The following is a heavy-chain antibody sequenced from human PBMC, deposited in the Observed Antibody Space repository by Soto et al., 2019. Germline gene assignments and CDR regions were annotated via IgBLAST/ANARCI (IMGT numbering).Heavy chain of an antibody. V-gene: IGHV3-21*01. Sequence: CAXSGFTFSSYSMNWVRQAPGKGLEWVSSISSSSSYIYYADSVKGRFTISRDNAKNSLYLQMNSLRAEDTAVYYCARDLISGYSGYDFPDAFDIWGQGTMVTVSS. J-gene: IGHJ3*02. CDR2: ISSSSSYI. CDR1: GFTFSSYS. CDR3: ARDLISGYSGYDFPDAFDI. D-gene: IGHD5-12*01.